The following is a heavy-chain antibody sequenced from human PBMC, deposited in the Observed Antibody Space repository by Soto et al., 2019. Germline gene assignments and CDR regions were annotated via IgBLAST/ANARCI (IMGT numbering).Heavy chain of an antibody. CDR1: GYTFSGSV. Sequence: QVQLVQSGAEVKKPGASVQVSCKASGYTFSGSVMHWVRQAPGQGLEWMGWINADNGNTKYSQKFQGRVTMTWDTSASTAYMELSSLRSEDTAIYYCASEIDATTATSLDYWGQGALVNVSS. J-gene: IGHJ4*02. D-gene: IGHD4-17*01. CDR3: ASEIDATTATSLDY. CDR2: INADNGNT. V-gene: IGHV1-3*01.